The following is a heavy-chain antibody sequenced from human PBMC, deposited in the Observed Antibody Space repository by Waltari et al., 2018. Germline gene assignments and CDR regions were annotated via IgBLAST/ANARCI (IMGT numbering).Heavy chain of an antibody. J-gene: IGHJ4*02. CDR3: ARDRGGSGYFDY. CDR1: GASVSSYY. D-gene: IGHD6-19*01. V-gene: IGHV4-4*07. CDR2: IYITGSS. Sequence: QVQLQESGPGLVKPSETLSLTCTVSGASVSSYYWNWIRQPAGKGLEWIGCIYITGSSNYNPSLKSRVTMSVDTSKNQFSLKLNSVTAADTAVYFCARDRGGSGYFDYWGQGALVTVSS.